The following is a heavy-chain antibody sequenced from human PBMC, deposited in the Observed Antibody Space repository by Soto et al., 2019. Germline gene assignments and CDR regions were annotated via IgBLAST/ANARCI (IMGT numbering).Heavy chain of an antibody. Sequence: QVQLQESDPGLVKPSETLSLTCTVSGGSVTSYYWSWIRQPAGKGLDWIGRIYTSGNTDYNPSLKSRVTMSIDTSKNQFSLKLNFVTAADTAVYYCARDGVGPHGMDVWGQGTTVTVSS. J-gene: IGHJ6*02. CDR2: IYTSGNT. CDR3: ARDGVGPHGMDV. V-gene: IGHV4-4*07. CDR1: GGSVTSYY. D-gene: IGHD2-8*01.